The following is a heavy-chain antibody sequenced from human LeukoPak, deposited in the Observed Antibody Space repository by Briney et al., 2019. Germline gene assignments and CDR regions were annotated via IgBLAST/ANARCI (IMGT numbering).Heavy chain of an antibody. CDR3: ARGGYPYYYYYYMDV. CDR2: ISSSSDYI. D-gene: IGHD3-22*01. V-gene: IGHV3-21*01. Sequence: GGSLRLSCAASGFTFDDYAIHWVRQAPGKGLEWVSSISSSSDYIYYADSMKGRFTISRDNAKNSLYLQMNSLRAEDTAVYYCARGGYPYYYYYYMDVWGKGTTVTVSS. CDR1: GFTFDDYA. J-gene: IGHJ6*03.